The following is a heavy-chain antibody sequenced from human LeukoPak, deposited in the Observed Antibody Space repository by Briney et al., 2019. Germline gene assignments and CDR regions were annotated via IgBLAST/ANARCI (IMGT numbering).Heavy chain of an antibody. J-gene: IGHJ6*03. CDR1: GYTFTGYY. V-gene: IGHV1-2*02. CDR2: INPNSGGT. Sequence: ASVKVSCKASGYTFTGYYMHWVRQAPGQGLEWMRWINPNSGGTNYAQKFQGRVTMTRDTSISTAYMELSRLRSDDTAVYYCARGKRWLQLLRPYYYYYMDVWGKGTTVTISS. CDR3: ARGKRWLQLLRPYYYYYMDV. D-gene: IGHD5-24*01.